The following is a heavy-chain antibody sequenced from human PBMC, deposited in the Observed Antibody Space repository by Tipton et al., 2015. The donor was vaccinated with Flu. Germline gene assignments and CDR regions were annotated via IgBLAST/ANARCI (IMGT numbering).Heavy chain of an antibody. V-gene: IGHV3-48*04. CDR1: GFTFSSYS. J-gene: IGHJ4*02. Sequence: QLVQSGGGLVQPGGSLRLSCAASGFTFSSYSMNWVRQAPGKGLEWVSYISSSSSTIYYADSVKGRFTISRDNAKNSLYLQMNSLRAEDTAVYYCARQSRSGFDYWGQGTLVTVSS. CDR3: ARQSRSGFDY. D-gene: IGHD3-3*01. CDR2: ISSSSSTI.